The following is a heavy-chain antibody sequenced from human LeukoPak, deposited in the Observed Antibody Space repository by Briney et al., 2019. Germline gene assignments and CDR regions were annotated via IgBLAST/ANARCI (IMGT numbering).Heavy chain of an antibody. CDR3: ARHSGSQGYAFDI. CDR1: GFTFSDYY. J-gene: IGHJ3*02. V-gene: IGHV3-7*01. D-gene: IGHD1-26*01. CDR2: IKQDGSQK. Sequence: PGGSLRLSCAASGFTFSDYYMSWVRQAPGKGLEWVANIKQDGSQKYYVDPVKGRFTISRDNAKNSLYLQMNSLRAEDTAVYYCARHSGSQGYAFDIWGQGTMVTVSS.